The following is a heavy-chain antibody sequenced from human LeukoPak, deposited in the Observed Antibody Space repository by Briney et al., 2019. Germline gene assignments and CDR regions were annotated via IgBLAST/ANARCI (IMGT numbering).Heavy chain of an antibody. D-gene: IGHD3-10*01. CDR1: RFTFSSYA. Sequence: GSLRLSCAASRFTFSSYAMSWIRQPPGKGLEWIGYIYYSGSTNYNPSLKSRVTISVDTSKNQFSLKLSSVTAADTAVYYCARDSGYGSRSEDYWGQGTLVTVSS. V-gene: IGHV4-59*01. CDR3: ARDSGYGSRSEDY. J-gene: IGHJ4*02. CDR2: IYYSGST.